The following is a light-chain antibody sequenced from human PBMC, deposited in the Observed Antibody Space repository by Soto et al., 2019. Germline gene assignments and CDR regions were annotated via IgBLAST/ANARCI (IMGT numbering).Light chain of an antibody. CDR2: GAS. Sequence: EIQITHAPSSRSESVVDGVNLTFRASQSISTYLSWYQQKPGKVHKLLIYGASSLQTGVPSRFSGSGSGTEFIFTISSLQPEDFATYYCQQYHSSPTWTCGQGTTVDIK. CDR3: QQYHSSPTWT. J-gene: IGKJ1*01. V-gene: IGKV1-39*01. CDR1: QSISTY.